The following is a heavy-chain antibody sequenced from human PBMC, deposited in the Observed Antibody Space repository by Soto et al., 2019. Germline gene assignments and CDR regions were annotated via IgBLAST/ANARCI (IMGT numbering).Heavy chain of an antibody. D-gene: IGHD6-13*01. CDR2: ISAYNGNT. Sequence: GASVKVSCKASGYTFTSYGISWVRQAPGQGLEWMGWISAYNGNTNYAQKLQGRVTMTTDTSTSTAYMELRSLRSDDTAVYYCATQEFGGECGYSRQFPLLEIAYWGQGTLVTVSS. J-gene: IGHJ4*02. V-gene: IGHV1-18*04. CDR1: GYTFTSYG. CDR3: ATQEFGGECGYSRQFPLLEIAY.